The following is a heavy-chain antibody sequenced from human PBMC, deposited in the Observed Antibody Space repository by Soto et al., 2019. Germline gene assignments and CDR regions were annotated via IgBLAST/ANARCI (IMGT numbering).Heavy chain of an antibody. V-gene: IGHV1-69*01. CDR1: RGTFSSYP. CDR2: IIPFFGTS. J-gene: IGHJ6*02. CDR3: ARVGHITNYGMAV. Sequence: QVQLVQSGAEVKKPGSSVKVSCEASRGTFSSYPINWVRQAPGQGLEWMGGIIPFFGTSNYAQKFQGRVTITADDSTSTAYMELRSLRSEDTAVYYCARVGHITNYGMAVWGQGTTVTVSS. D-gene: IGHD1-26*01.